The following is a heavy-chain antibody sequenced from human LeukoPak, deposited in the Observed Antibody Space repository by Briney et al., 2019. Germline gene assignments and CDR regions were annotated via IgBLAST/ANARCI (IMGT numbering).Heavy chain of an antibody. CDR3: ARLGRYFAWLDP. Sequence: SQTLSLTCTVSGGSISSGDYFWRWIRQPPEKGLEWIGDIYNSGSTYYNPSLESRVTISVDTSKNHFSLKLSSVTASDTALYYCARLGRYFAWLDPWGQGTLVTVSS. CDR1: GGSISSGDYF. D-gene: IGHD3-10*01. V-gene: IGHV4-30-4*01. J-gene: IGHJ5*02. CDR2: IYNSGST.